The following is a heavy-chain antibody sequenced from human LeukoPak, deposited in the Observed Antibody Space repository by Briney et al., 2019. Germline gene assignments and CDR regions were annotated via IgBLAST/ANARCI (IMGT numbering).Heavy chain of an antibody. J-gene: IGHJ4*02. V-gene: IGHV4-39*07. CDR2: IYYSGST. D-gene: IGHD3-3*01. CDR1: GGSISSSSYY. CDR3: ARRYYDFWSGYYRPFDY. Sequence: SETLSLTCTVSGGSISSSSYYWGWIRQPPGRGLEWIGSIYYSGSTYYNPSLKSRVTISVDTSKNQFSLKLSSVTAADMAVYYCARRYYDFWSGYYRPFDYWGQGTLVTVSS.